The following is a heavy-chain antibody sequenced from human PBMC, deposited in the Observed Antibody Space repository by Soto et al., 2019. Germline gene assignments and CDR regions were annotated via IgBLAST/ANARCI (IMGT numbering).Heavy chain of an antibody. Sequence: NPSETLSLTCTVSGGSISSSSYYWGWIRQPPGKGLEWIGSIYYSGSTYYNPSLKSRVTISVDTSKNQFSLKLSSVTAADTAVYYCASLTMVRGVSCWFDPWGQGXLVTVYS. D-gene: IGHD3-10*01. CDR2: IYYSGST. V-gene: IGHV4-39*01. CDR3: ASLTMVRGVSCWFDP. J-gene: IGHJ5*02. CDR1: GGSISSSSYY.